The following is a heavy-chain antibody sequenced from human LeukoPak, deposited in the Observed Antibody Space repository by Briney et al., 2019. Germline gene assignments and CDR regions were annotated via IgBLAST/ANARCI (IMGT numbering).Heavy chain of an antibody. Sequence: GASVKVSCKASGGTFSSYAISWVRQAPGQGLEWMGRIIPILGIANYAQKFQGRVTITADKSTSTAYMELSSLRSEDTAVYYCARHLPYDSGSPAPFDYWGQGTLVTVSS. V-gene: IGHV1-69*04. J-gene: IGHJ4*02. CDR1: GGTFSSYA. D-gene: IGHD3-10*01. CDR3: ARHLPYDSGSPAPFDY. CDR2: IIPILGIA.